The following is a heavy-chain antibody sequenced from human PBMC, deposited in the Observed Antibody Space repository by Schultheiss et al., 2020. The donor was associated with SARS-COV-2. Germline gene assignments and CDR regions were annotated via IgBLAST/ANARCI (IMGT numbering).Heavy chain of an antibody. CDR2: IYHSGST. J-gene: IGHJ4*02. CDR3: ARDRPGSGYSAHYFDY. CDR1: GYSISSGYY. Sequence: SETLSLTCAVSGYSISSGYYWGWIRQPPGKGLEWIGSIYHSGSTYYNPSLKSRVTISVDTSKNQFSLKLSSVTAADTAVYYCARDRPGSGYSAHYFDYWGQGTLVTVSS. V-gene: IGHV4-38-2*02. D-gene: IGHD3-3*01.